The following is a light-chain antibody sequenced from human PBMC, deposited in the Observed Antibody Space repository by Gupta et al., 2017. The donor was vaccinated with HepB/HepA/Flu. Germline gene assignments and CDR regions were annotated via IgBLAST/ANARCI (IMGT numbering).Light chain of an antibody. CDR3: KRYENNPLIT. CDR1: QSVLYRYNNNNY. Sequence: ILMSQSPESLSLSLGERSTINCKSSQSVLYRYNNNNYLAWYQLKPGQPPKLLIYWASTRAAGVPDRFSGSGSGTDFTLTISSMQAEDVEVYYCKRYENNPLITFGRGTKLEIK. V-gene: IGKV4-1*01. J-gene: IGKJ4*01. CDR2: WAS.